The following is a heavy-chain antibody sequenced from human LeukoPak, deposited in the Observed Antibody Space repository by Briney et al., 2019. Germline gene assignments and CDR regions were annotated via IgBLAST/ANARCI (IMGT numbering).Heavy chain of an antibody. Sequence: GGSLRLSCAASGFTVSSNYMSWVRQAPGKGLERVSVIYSGGSTYYADSVKGRFTISRHNSKNTLYLQMNSLRAEDTAVYYCAREGLEGYDSSGPLLRWGQGTLVTVSS. V-gene: IGHV3-53*04. CDR1: GFTVSSNY. J-gene: IGHJ4*02. CDR3: AREGLEGYDSSGPLLR. CDR2: IYSGGST. D-gene: IGHD3-22*01.